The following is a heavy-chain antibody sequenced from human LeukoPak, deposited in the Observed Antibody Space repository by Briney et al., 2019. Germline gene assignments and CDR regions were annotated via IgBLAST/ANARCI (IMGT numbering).Heavy chain of an antibody. Sequence: GGSLRLSCAASGFTFSDYWMSWVRQIPGKGLEWVADIKWDGTETYYVDSVKGRFTISRDDAKNSLYLQMNSLRAEDTAIYYCARSPTRRCDYWGQGTLVIVSS. J-gene: IGHJ4*02. CDR3: ARSPTRRCDY. CDR1: GFTFSDYW. CDR2: IKWDGTET. V-gene: IGHV3-7*01.